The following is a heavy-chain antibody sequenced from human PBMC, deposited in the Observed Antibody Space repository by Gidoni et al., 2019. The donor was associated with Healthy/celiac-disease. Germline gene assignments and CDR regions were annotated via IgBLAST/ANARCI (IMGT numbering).Heavy chain of an antibody. D-gene: IGHD6-13*01. CDR3: AGSIAAAGTVYFQH. CDR1: GETVTGYY. J-gene: IGHJ1*01. V-gene: IGHV1-2*02. Sequence: QEQLVKSGAEVKKPGAAVKGYCTASGETVTGYYMHWVRQAPGQGLEWMGWINPNSGGTTYAPKFQGRVPMTRDTSISTAYMELSRLRSDDTAVYYCAGSIAAAGTVYFQHWGQGTLVTVSS. CDR2: INPNSGGT.